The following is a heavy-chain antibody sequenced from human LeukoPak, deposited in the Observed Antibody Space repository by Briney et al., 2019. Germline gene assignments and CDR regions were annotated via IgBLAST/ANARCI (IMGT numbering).Heavy chain of an antibody. Sequence: ASVKVSCKASGYTFTGYYMHWVRQAPGQGLEWMGWINPNSGGTNYAQKFQGRVTMTRDTSISTAYMELSRLRSDDTAVYYCARPHYDILIGYSYYFYYMDVWGKGTTVTVSS. D-gene: IGHD3-9*01. J-gene: IGHJ6*03. V-gene: IGHV1-2*02. CDR2: INPNSGGT. CDR1: GYTFTGYY. CDR3: ARPHYDILIGYSYYFYYMDV.